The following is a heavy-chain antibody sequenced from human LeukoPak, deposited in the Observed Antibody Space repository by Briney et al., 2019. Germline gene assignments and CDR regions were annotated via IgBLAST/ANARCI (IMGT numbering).Heavy chain of an antibody. CDR3: ARVSTGFYYDSSGYVGY. Sequence: EASVKVSCKASGYTFTSYGISWVRQGPGQGLEWMGGISAYNGNTNYAQKLQGRVTMTTDTSTSTAYMELRSLRSDDTAVYYCARVSTGFYYDSSGYVGYWGQGTLVTVSS. D-gene: IGHD3-22*01. CDR2: ISAYNGNT. J-gene: IGHJ4*02. CDR1: GYTFTSYG. V-gene: IGHV1-18*01.